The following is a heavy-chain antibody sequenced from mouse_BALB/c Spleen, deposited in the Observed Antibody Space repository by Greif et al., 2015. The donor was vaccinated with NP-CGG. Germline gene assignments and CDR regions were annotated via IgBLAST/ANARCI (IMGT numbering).Heavy chain of an antibody. CDR3: AKINYYGSRGAMDY. CDR2: IWRGGST. J-gene: IGHJ4*01. Sequence: VKLQESGPGLVQPSQSLSITCTVSGFSLTSYGVHWVRQSPGKGLEWLGVIWRGGSTDYNAAFMSRLSITKDNSKSQVFFKMNSLQADDTAIYYCAKINYYGSRGAMDYWGQGTSVTVSS. D-gene: IGHD1-1*01. CDR1: GFSLTSYG. V-gene: IGHV2-5*01.